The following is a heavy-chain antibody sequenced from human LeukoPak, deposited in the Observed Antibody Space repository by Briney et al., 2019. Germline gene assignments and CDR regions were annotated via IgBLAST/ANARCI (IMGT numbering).Heavy chain of an antibody. CDR2: INYSGGT. D-gene: IGHD6-13*01. CDR3: AGATIAAAGFSLDF. J-gene: IGHJ4*02. CDR1: GGSTSSYY. V-gene: IGHV4-59*01. Sequence: PSETLSLTCTVSGGSTSSYYWTWIRQPPGKGLEWIGYINYSGGTNYNPSLNSRVTISVDTSKNHFSLKVSSVTAADTALYYCAGATIAAAGFSLDFWGQGTLVTVSS.